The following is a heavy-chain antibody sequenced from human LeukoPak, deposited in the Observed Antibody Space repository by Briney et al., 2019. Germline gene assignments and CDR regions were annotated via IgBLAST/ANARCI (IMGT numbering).Heavy chain of an antibody. J-gene: IGHJ4*02. CDR3: ARGFPVAGAIFDY. D-gene: IGHD6-19*01. CDR2: IYSGGST. V-gene: IGHV3-53*05. Sequence: GGSLRLSCAASGFTVSSNYMSWVRQAPGKGLEWLSVIYSGGSTYYADSVKGRFTISRDNSKNTLYLQMNSLTSEDTAVYYCARGFPVAGAIFDYWGQGTLVTVSS. CDR1: GFTVSSNY.